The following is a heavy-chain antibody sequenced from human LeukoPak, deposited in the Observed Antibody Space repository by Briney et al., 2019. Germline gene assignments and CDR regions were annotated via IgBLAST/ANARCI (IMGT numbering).Heavy chain of an antibody. CDR1: GFTFSSYS. CDR3: AKFGVYYDSSGYFDY. Sequence: GGSLRLSCAASGFTFSSYSMNWVRQAPGKGLEWVSGISGSGSSTYYADSVKGRSTISRDNSKNTLYLQMNSLRAEDTAVYYCAKFGVYYDSSGYFDYWGQGTLVTVSS. V-gene: IGHV3-23*01. CDR2: ISGSGSST. D-gene: IGHD3-22*01. J-gene: IGHJ4*02.